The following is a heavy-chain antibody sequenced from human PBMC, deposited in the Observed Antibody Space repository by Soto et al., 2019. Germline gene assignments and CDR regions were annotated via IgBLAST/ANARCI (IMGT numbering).Heavy chain of an antibody. CDR3: ARDQGITTFGVYSMYYYGMDV. D-gene: IGHD3-3*01. J-gene: IGHJ6*02. CDR1: GYTFTSSG. Sequence: QVQLVQSGAEVKKPGASVKVSCKASGYTFTSSGISWVRQAPGQGLEWMGWISTDNGNTNYAQHLQGRGSLTTDTSTSTADMDLRSLRSDDTAVYYCARDQGITTFGVYSMYYYGMDVWGQGTTVTVSS. CDR2: ISTDNGNT. V-gene: IGHV1-18*01.